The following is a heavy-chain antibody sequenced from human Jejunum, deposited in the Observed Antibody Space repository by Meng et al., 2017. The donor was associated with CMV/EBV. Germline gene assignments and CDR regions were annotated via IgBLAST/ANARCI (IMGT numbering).Heavy chain of an antibody. V-gene: IGHV4-59*13. J-gene: IGHJ6*02. CDR3: ARTDYYSYYGMDV. Sequence: TVSGASFSNYCWSWIRQPPGGGLEWIGFIFHSGSTTYNPSLESRVTISVDTSKNQFSLKLSSVTAADTAIYYCARTDYYSYYGMDVWGQGTTVTVSS. CDR2: IFHSGST. CDR1: GASFSNYC.